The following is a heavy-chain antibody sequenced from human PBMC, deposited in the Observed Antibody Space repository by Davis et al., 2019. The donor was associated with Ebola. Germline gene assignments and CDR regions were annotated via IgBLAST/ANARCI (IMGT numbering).Heavy chain of an antibody. J-gene: IGHJ3*02. CDR1: GYTFTNYY. CDR3: TTPGGQDSGYDVFDI. CDR2: INPNDVRT. Sequence: ASAQVSCKASGYTFTNYYMHWVRQAPGQGLEWMGMINPNDVRTIYVQKFQGRVTVTRDTSTATVYMDLSSLRSEDTALYYCTTPGGQDSGYDVFDIWGQGTMVTVSS. V-gene: IGHV1-46*03. D-gene: IGHD5-12*01.